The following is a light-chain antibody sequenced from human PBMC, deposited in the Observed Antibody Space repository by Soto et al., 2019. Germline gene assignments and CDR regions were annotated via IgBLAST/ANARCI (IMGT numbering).Light chain of an antibody. Sequence: QRALTQPASVSGSPVQSIPISCTGTSSDVGGYNYVSWYQQHPGKAPKFMIYDVSNRPSGVSTRFSGSKSGNTASLTISGLQAEDEADFYCNSYTTSNTRQIVFGTGTKVTVL. CDR2: DVS. J-gene: IGLJ1*01. V-gene: IGLV2-14*01. CDR3: NSYTTSNTRQIV. CDR1: SSDVGGYNY.